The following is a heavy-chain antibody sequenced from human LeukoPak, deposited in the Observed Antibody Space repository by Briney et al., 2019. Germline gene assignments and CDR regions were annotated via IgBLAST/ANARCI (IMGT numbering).Heavy chain of an antibody. J-gene: IGHJ6*03. Sequence: PSETLSLTCTVSGGSISSYYWSWIRQPAGKGLEWIGRIYTSGSTNYNPSLKSRVTMSVDTSKNQFSLKLSSVTAADTAVYYCARGPYDSSRELGYYYYYMDVWGKGTTVTISS. CDR3: ARGPYDSSRELGYYYYYMDV. CDR1: GGSISSYY. V-gene: IGHV4-4*07. CDR2: IYTSGST. D-gene: IGHD6-13*01.